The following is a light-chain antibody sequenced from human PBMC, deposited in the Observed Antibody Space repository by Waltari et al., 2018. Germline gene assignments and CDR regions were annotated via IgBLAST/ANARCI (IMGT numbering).Light chain of an antibody. CDR1: TPSTYY. J-gene: IGLJ2*01. CDR3: SSRELSGHVV. Sequence: SSDLTQAPAVSVALGQTVRLTCKGDTPSTYYGNWCRQKPGQPPELVIYGKNNRPSGIPDRFSASSSGNTASLIITGAQAEDEADYYCSSRELSGHVVFGGGTRLTVL. V-gene: IGLV3-19*01. CDR2: GKN.